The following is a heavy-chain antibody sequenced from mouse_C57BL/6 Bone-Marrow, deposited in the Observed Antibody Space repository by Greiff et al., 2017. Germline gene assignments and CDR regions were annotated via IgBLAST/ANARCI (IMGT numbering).Heavy chain of an antibody. J-gene: IGHJ2*01. CDR1: GYTFTSYW. CDR3: ARSYRFDY. V-gene: IGHV1-61*01. D-gene: IGHD2-14*01. CDR2: IYPSDSET. Sequence: QVQLQQPGAELVRPGSSVKLSCKASGYTFTSYWMDWVKQRPGQGLEWIGNIYPSDSETHYNQKFKDKATLTVDESSSTAYMQLSSLTSEDSAVYYCARSYRFDYWGQGTTLTVSS.